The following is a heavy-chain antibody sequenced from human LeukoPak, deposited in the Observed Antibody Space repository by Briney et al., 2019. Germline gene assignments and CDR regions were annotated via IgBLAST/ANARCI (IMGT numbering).Heavy chain of an antibody. CDR1: GGSISGYY. D-gene: IGHD3-16*01. CDR3: ARSLGGDFDY. CDR2: IYYSGST. Sequence: SETLSLTCTVSGGSISGYYWSWIRQPPGKGLEWIGYIYYSGSTNYNPSLKSRVTISVDTSKNQFSLKLSSVTAADTAVYYCARSLGGDFDYWGQGTLVTVSS. J-gene: IGHJ4*02. V-gene: IGHV4-59*01.